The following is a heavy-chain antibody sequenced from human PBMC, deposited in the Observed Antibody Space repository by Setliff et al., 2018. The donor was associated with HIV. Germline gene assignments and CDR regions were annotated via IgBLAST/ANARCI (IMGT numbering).Heavy chain of an antibody. Sequence: GGSLRLSCTASGFTFRDYWMSWVRQAPGKGLEWLGRIKSKRDGGTIDYTAPVKGRFTISRDDSKNTLYLEMNNLKTEDTAVYYCTTDRFVWGQGTLVTVSS. D-gene: IGHD3-16*01. J-gene: IGHJ4*02. CDR1: GFTFRDYW. V-gene: IGHV3-15*01. CDR2: IKSKRDGGTI. CDR3: TTDRFV.